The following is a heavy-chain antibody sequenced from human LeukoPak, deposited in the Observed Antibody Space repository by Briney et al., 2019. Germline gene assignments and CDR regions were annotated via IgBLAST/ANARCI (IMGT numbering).Heavy chain of an antibody. CDR2: IWYDGSNK. Sequence: GRSLRLSCAASGFTFSSYGMHWVRQAPGKGLEWVAVIWYDGSNKYYADSVKGRFTISRDNSKNTLYLQMNSLRDEDTAVYYCVRDWYFDLWGRGTRVTVSS. CDR1: GFTFSSYG. V-gene: IGHV3-33*01. J-gene: IGHJ2*01. CDR3: VRDWYFDL.